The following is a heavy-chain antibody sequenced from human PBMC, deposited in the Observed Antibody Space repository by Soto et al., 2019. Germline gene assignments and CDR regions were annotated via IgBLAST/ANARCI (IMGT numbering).Heavy chain of an antibody. CDR1: DYTFTSYG. V-gene: IGHV1-18*01. Sequence: VASVKVSCKASDYTFTSYGIIWMRQAPGQGLEWIGWISVYNGNTNYAQKFRGRVTMTTDISTTTAYMEMRSLRSDDTAVYYCARSGSSWNLREFDYWGQGTLVTVSS. D-gene: IGHD6-13*01. CDR2: ISVYNGNT. CDR3: ARSGSSWNLREFDY. J-gene: IGHJ4*02.